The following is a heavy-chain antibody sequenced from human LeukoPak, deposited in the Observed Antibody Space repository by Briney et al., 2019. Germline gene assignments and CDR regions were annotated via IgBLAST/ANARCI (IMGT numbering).Heavy chain of an antibody. D-gene: IGHD3-10*01. CDR1: GGSISSGSYY. V-gene: IGHV4-61*02. CDR2: NYTSGST. Sequence: SETLSLTCTVSGGSISSGSYYWSWIRQPAGKGLEWIGRNYTSGSTNYNPSLKSRVTISVDTSKNQFSLKLSSVTAADTAVYYCARGLQPTYYYGSGSYYNVESFDYWGQGTLVTVSS. CDR3: ARGLQPTYYYGSGSYYNVESFDY. J-gene: IGHJ4*02.